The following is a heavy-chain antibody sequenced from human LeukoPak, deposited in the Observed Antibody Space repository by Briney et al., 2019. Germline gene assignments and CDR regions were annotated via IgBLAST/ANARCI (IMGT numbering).Heavy chain of an antibody. D-gene: IGHD3-22*01. CDR2: FDPEDGET. J-gene: IGHJ4*02. Sequence: ASVKVSCKVSGYTLTELSMHWVRQAPGKGLEWMGGFDPEDGETIYAQKFQGRVTMTEDTSTDTAYMELSSLRSEDTVVYYCATEAKTYYYDSSGYYPYYFDYWGQGTLVTVSP. CDR3: ATEAKTYYYDSSGYYPYYFDY. V-gene: IGHV1-24*01. CDR1: GYTLTELS.